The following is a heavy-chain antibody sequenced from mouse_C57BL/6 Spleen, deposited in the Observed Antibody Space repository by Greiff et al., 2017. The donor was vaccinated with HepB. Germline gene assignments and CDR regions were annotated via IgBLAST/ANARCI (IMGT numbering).Heavy chain of an antibody. J-gene: IGHJ2*01. CDR2: ISGGGGNT. Sequence: EVQRVESGGGLVKPGGSLKLSCAASGFTFSSYTMSWVRQTPEKRLEWVATISGGGGNTYYPDSVKGRFTISRDNAKNTLYLQMSSLRSEDTALYYCARSGSSYFDYWGQGTTLTVSS. V-gene: IGHV5-9*01. CDR3: ARSGSSYFDY. CDR1: GFTFSSYT. D-gene: IGHD1-1*01.